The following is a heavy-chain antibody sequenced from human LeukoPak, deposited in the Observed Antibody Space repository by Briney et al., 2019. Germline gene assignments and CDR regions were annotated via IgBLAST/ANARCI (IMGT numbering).Heavy chain of an antibody. CDR3: ARGKRGFYVFDY. CDR1: GGSISSGGYY. J-gene: IGHJ4*02. D-gene: IGHD5/OR15-5a*01. Sequence: SETLSLTCTVSGGSISSGGYYWSWIRQHPGKGLEWIGYIYYSGSTYYNPSLKSRVTISVDTSKNQFSLKLSSVTAGDTAVYYCARGKRGFYVFDYWGQGTLVTVSS. CDR2: IYYSGST. V-gene: IGHV4-31*03.